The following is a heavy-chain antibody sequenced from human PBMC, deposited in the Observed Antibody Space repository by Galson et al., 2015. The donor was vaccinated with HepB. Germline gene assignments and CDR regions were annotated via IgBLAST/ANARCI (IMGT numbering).Heavy chain of an antibody. D-gene: IGHD2-2*01. CDR1: GSSVSNNY. CDR3: AKSTHD. CDR2: IYKSGNT. J-gene: IGHJ4*02. V-gene: IGHV3-53*01. Sequence: SLRLSCAASGSSVSNNYMTWVRQAPGKGLEWVSGIYKSGNTFYADSVKGRFTVSRDNSKNTLFLQMSSLRVEDTAVYYCAKSTHDWGQGILVTVSS.